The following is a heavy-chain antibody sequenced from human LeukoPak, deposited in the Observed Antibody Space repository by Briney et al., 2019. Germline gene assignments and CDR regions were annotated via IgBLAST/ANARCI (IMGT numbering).Heavy chain of an antibody. V-gene: IGHV3-21*01. CDR2: ISSSSYI. CDR3: ARERDDYGDPNWFDP. J-gene: IGHJ5*02. CDR1: GFTFSSYR. Sequence: GGSLRLSCVASGFTFSSYRMTWVRQAPGKGLEWVSSISSSSYIYDADSVKGRFTISRDNAKNSLYLQMNSLRAEDTAVYYCARERDDYGDPNWFDPWGQGTLVTVSS. D-gene: IGHD4-17*01.